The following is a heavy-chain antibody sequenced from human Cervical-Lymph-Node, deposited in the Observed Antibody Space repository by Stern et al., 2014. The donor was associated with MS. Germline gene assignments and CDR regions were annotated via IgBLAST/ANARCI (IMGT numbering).Heavy chain of an antibody. CDR3: ARDCRLRYFDNYGMDV. CDR1: GGSISSGSYY. D-gene: IGHD3-9*01. Sequence: QVQLQESGPGLVKPSQTLSLTCTVSGGSISSGSYYWSWIRQPAGKGLEWIGRIYTSGSTNYNPSLKCRVPIPVDPPQTQFPLKLASFTAADTAVYYCARDCRLRYFDNYGMDVWGQGTTVTVSS. J-gene: IGHJ6*02. CDR2: IYTSGST. V-gene: IGHV4-61*02.